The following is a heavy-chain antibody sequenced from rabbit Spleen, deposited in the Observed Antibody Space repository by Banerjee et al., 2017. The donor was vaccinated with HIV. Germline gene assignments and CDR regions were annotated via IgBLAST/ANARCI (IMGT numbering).Heavy chain of an antibody. D-gene: IGHD3-1*01. J-gene: IGHJ4*01. CDR3: ARDTWNFNL. V-gene: IGHV1S40*01. Sequence: QSLEESGGDLVKPGASLTLTCIASGVSFSGNSYMCWVRQAPGKGLEWIACIDTGGSGFTYCANWAKGRFTISKTSSTTVTLLMTSLTAADTATYFCARDTWNFNLWGPGTLVTVS. CDR1: GVSFSGNSY. CDR2: IDTGGSGFT.